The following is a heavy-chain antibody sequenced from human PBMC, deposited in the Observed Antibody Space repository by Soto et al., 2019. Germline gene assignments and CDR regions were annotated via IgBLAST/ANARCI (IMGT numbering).Heavy chain of an antibody. Sequence: SETLSLTCAVSGGSITSANWWTWVRQPPGGGLEWIGEISHSGITNYKASLKSRVTMSVDKTKNDVSLKLTSVTAADTAVYYCARVLRGWFDPWGQGTQVTVSS. CDR3: ARVLRGWFDP. V-gene: IGHV4-4*02. CDR1: GGSITSANW. CDR2: ISHSGIT. J-gene: IGHJ5*02.